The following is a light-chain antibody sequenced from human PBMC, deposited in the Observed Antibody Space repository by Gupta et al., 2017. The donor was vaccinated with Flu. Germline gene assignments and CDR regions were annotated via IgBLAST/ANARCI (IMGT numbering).Light chain of an antibody. Sequence: VGDRVTITCQASQDISNYLNWYQQKPGKAPKLLIYDASNLETGVPSRFSGSGSGTDFTFTISSLQPEDIATYYCQQYDNLPSFGQGTRLEIK. CDR3: QQYDNLPS. J-gene: IGKJ5*01. CDR2: DAS. V-gene: IGKV1-33*01. CDR1: QDISNY.